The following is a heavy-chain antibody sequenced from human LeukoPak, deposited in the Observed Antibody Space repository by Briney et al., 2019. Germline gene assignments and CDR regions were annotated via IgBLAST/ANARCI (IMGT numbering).Heavy chain of an antibody. CDR2: IYHSGST. CDR1: GYSISSGYY. V-gene: IGHV4-38-2*02. J-gene: IGHJ6*03. CDR3: ARHGTEYSGYDYYYYYMDV. D-gene: IGHD5-12*01. Sequence: SETLSLTCTVSGYSISSGYYWGWIRQPPGKGLEWIGSIYHSGSTYYNPSLKSRVTISVDTSKNQFSLKLSSVTAADTAVYYCARHGTEYSGYDYYYYYMDVWGKGTTVTISS.